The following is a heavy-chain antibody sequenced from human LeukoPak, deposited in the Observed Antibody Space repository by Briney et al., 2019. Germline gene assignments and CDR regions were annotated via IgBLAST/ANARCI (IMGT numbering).Heavy chain of an antibody. D-gene: IGHD4-17*01. CDR3: AKDPRYGDYFGSPSRGSNWFDP. J-gene: IGHJ5*02. CDR1: GFTFSSYG. Sequence: GGSLRLSCAASGFTFSSYGMHLVRQAPGKGLEWVAVISYDGSNKYYADSVKGRFTISRDNSKNTLYLQMNSLRAEDTAVYYCAKDPRYGDYFGSPSRGSNWFDPWGQGTLVTVSS. V-gene: IGHV3-30*18. CDR2: ISYDGSNK.